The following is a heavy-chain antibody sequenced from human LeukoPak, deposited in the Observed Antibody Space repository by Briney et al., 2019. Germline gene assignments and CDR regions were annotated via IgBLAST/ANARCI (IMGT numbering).Heavy chain of an antibody. CDR2: IHPGDSDI. Sequence: GESLKISCEGSGYSFTNYWIGWVRQMPGRGLDWMGIIHPGDSDIRYSPSFQGQVTISADKSISTAYLQWSSLKPSDTAMYYCARSRDGYTSYYFDYWGHGTLVTVSS. J-gene: IGHJ4*01. V-gene: IGHV5-51*01. CDR3: ARSRDGYTSYYFDY. D-gene: IGHD5-24*01. CDR1: GYSFTNYW.